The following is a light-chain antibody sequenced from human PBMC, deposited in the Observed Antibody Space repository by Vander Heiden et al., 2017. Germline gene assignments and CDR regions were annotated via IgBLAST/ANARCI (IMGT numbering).Light chain of an antibody. Sequence: AIRMTQSPSSFSASTGDRVTITCRASQGISSYLAWYQQKPGKAPKLLIYAASTLQSGVPSRFSGSGSGTDFTLTISCLQSEDLATYDCQQYYSYPLTFGGGTKVEIK. V-gene: IGKV1-8*01. J-gene: IGKJ4*01. CDR3: QQYYSYPLT. CDR2: AAS. CDR1: QGISSY.